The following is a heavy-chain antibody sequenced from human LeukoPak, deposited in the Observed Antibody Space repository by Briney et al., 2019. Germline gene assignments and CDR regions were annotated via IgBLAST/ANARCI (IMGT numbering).Heavy chain of an antibody. J-gene: IGHJ5*01. Sequence: ASVKVSCKTSDYTFTNYGISWVRQAPGQGLEWMGWISTNNGNINYAQKLQDRVTMTTDTSTSIAYMELRSLRSDDTAVYYCARDLNTPRWFDSWGQGTLVTVSS. CDR1: DYTFTNYG. CDR2: ISTNNGNI. CDR3: ARDLNTPRWFDS. V-gene: IGHV1-18*01.